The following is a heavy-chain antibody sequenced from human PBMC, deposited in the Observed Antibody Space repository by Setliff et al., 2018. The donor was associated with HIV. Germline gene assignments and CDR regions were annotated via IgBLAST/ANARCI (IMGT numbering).Heavy chain of an antibody. CDR3: AKGAGFYGDYTFDH. CDR1: GGSFSGYY. V-gene: IGHV4-59*10. Sequence: PSETLSLTCAVYGGSFSGYYWSWVRQPAGRGLEWIGRIYTSGSTNYNPSLQSRVTISMVASRNQFSLKVTSVTAADTAVYYCAKGAGFYGDYTFDHWGQGRQVTVSS. D-gene: IGHD4-17*01. J-gene: IGHJ4*02. CDR2: IYTSGST.